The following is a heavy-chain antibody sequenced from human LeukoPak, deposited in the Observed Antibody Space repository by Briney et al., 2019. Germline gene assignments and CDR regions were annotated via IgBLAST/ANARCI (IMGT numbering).Heavy chain of an antibody. V-gene: IGHV3-72*01. CDR2: TRNKAHSFTT. D-gene: IGHD6-19*01. Sequence: GGSLRLSCAASGFTFSDHYVDWVRQAPGEGLEWVARTRNKAHSFTTEYAASVKGRFTISRDDSKNSLHLQMNSLKTEDTAVYYCARIAVTGGGYFDYWGQGTLVTVSS. J-gene: IGHJ4*02. CDR1: GFTFSDHY. CDR3: ARIAVTGGGYFDY.